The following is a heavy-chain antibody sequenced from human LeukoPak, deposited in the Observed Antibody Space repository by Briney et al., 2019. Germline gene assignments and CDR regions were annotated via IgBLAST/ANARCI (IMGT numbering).Heavy chain of an antibody. D-gene: IGHD1-1*01. V-gene: IGHV4-39*01. CDR2: IYYSGST. CDR3: ARPVPSRLGWFDP. Sequence: SETLSLTCTVSGGSISSSSYYWGWIRQPPGKGLEWIGSIYYSGSTYYNPSLRSRVSISVHTSKSQFSLKLTSVTAADTAVYYCARPVPSRLGWFDPWGQGTLVTVSS. J-gene: IGHJ5*02. CDR1: GGSISSSSYY.